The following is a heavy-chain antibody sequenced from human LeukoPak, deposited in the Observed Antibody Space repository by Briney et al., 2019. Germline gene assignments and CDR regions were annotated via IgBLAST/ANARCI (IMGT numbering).Heavy chain of an antibody. V-gene: IGHV4-30-4*08. D-gene: IGHD3-3*01. CDR3: ARVLPYDFWSGGAPGALDY. CDR2: IYYSGST. J-gene: IGHJ4*02. Sequence: SQTLSLTCTVSGGSISSGDYYWSWVRQPPGKGLEWIGYIYYSGSTYYNPSLKSRVTISVDTSKNQFSLKLSSVTAADTAVYYCARVLPYDFWSGGAPGALDYWGQGTLVTVSS. CDR1: GGSISSGDYY.